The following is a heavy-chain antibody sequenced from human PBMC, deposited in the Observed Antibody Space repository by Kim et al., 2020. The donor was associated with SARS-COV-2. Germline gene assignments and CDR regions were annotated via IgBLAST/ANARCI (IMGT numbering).Heavy chain of an antibody. CDR2: ISGSGGNT. Sequence: GGSLRLSCAASGFTFSSSAMSWVRQAPGKGLEWVSAISGSGGNTYYADSMKGRFTISRDNSKTTLYLQMNSLRAEDTALYYCAKDLTTYYDFWSGYQFD. CDR3: AKDLTTYYDFWSGYQFD. J-gene: IGHJ4*01. CDR1: GFTFSSSA. V-gene: IGHV3-23*01. D-gene: IGHD3-3*01.